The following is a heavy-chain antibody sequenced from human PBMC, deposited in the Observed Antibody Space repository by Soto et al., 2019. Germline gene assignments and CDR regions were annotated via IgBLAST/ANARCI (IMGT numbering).Heavy chain of an antibody. CDR2: IYYSGST. Sequence: PETLYHGYTVSDGPLSSSTHYWGWIRQPPGKGLEWIGSIYYSGSTYYNPSLKSRVTISVDTSKNQFSLKLSSVTAADTSVYYCARQLELRDAFDIWGQGTMVT. J-gene: IGHJ3*02. CDR1: DGPLSSSTHY. CDR3: ARQLELRDAFDI. D-gene: IGHD1-7*01. V-gene: IGHV4-39*01.